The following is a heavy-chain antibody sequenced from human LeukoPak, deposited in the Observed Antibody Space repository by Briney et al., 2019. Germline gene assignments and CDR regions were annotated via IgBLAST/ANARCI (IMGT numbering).Heavy chain of an antibody. V-gene: IGHV3-30*02. Sequence: GGSLRLSCAASGLTFSSYAMHWVRQAPGKGLDWVAFIRYDGTKKYCADSVKGRFTVSRDNSKNTLYLQMNSLRAEDTAVYYCAKEMNDYVDYFYMDVWGEGTTVTVSS. D-gene: IGHD4-17*01. CDR2: IRYDGTKK. J-gene: IGHJ6*04. CDR3: AKEMNDYVDYFYMDV. CDR1: GLTFSSYA.